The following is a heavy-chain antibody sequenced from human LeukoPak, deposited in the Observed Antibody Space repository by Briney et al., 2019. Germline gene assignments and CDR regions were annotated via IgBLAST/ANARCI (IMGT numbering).Heavy chain of an antibody. J-gene: IGHJ4*02. Sequence: ASVKVSCKASGYTFTSYGISCVRQAPGQGLEWMGWISAYNGNTNYAQKLQGRVTMTTDTSTSTAYMDLRSLRSDDTAVYYCARVRNSGFRYVDSWGQGTLVTVSS. CDR2: ISAYNGNT. CDR1: GYTFTSYG. CDR3: ARVRNSGFRYVDS. D-gene: IGHD5-12*01. V-gene: IGHV1-18*01.